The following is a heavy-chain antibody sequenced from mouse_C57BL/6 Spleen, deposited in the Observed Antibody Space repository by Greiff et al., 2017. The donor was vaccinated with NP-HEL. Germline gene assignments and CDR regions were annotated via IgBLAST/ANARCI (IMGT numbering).Heavy chain of an antibody. V-gene: IGHV1-54*01. CDR2: INPGSGGT. CDR3: AREDYGSSLRYFDV. Sequence: QVQLQQSGAELVRPGTSVKVSCKASGYAFTNYLIEWVKQRPGQGLEWIGVINPGSGGTNYNEKFKGKATLTADKSSSTAYMQLSSLTSEDSAVYFCAREDYGSSLRYFDVWGTGTTVTVSS. CDR1: GYAFTNYL. D-gene: IGHD1-1*01. J-gene: IGHJ1*03.